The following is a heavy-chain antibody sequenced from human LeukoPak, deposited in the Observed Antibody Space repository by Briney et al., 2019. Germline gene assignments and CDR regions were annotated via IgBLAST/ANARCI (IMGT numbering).Heavy chain of an antibody. Sequence: ASVKVSCKASGYTLTDYYMHWVRQAPGQGLEWMGWINPNSGGTNFAQKFQGRVTMTRDTSITTAYMEVSSLTSDDTAVYYCAIRYSGYDLGYWGQGTLVTVSS. V-gene: IGHV1-2*02. D-gene: IGHD5-12*01. CDR3: AIRYSGYDLGY. J-gene: IGHJ4*02. CDR2: INPNSGGT. CDR1: GYTLTDYY.